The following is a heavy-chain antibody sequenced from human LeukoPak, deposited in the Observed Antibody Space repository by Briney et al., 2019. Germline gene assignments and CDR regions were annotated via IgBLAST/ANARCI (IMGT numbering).Heavy chain of an antibody. J-gene: IGHJ4*02. CDR3: ATVVGDGYSDY. CDR2: IYYSGGT. Sequence: SETLSLTCAVSGAFITNSHWWSWARQPPGKGLEWIGYIYYSGGTDYNPSLKSRLTISVDTSKNQFSLKLSSVSAADTAVYYCATVVGDGYSDYWGQGTLVTVSS. CDR1: GAFITNSHW. V-gene: IGHV4-4*02. D-gene: IGHD5-24*01.